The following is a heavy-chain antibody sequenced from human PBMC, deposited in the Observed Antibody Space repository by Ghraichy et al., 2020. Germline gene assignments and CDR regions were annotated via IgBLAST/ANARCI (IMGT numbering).Heavy chain of an antibody. D-gene: IGHD3-22*01. Sequence: ASVKVSCKASGYTFTIYGISWVRQAPGQGLEWMGWISAYNGNTNYAQKLQGRVTMTTDTSTSTAYMELRSLRSDDTAVYYCARVPYYYDSSGYLPTSAANDAFDIWGQGTMVTVSS. J-gene: IGHJ3*02. V-gene: IGHV1-18*04. CDR1: GYTFTIYG. CDR2: ISAYNGNT. CDR3: ARVPYYYDSSGYLPTSAANDAFDI.